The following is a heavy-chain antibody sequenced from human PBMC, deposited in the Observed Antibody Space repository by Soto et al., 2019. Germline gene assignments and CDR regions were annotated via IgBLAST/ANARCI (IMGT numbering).Heavy chain of an antibody. D-gene: IGHD1-1*01. CDR3: VRGAPVPEFYNFRYMDV. V-gene: IGHV3-74*01. CDR1: GFTFSNYW. CDR2: VNTDGSET. J-gene: IGHJ6*03. Sequence: GGSLRLSCAASGFTFSNYWMDWVRQAPGKGLVWVSRVNTDGSETNYTDFVRGRFTISRDNAKSTLDLQMNSLRDEDTAVYFCVRGAPVPEFYNFRYMDVWGRGTTVPVSS.